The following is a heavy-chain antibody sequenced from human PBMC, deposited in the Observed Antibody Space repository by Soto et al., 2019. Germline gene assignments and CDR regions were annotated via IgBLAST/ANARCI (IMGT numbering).Heavy chain of an antibody. Sequence: QVQLVQSGAEVKKPGSSVKVSCKSSGGTFSSYAFSWVRQAPGQGLEWMGGIIPIFGTANYVQKFQGRVTITADESTSTAYMELSSLRFEDTAVYYCARDSLVVVAATPRWFDPWGQGTLVTVSS. CDR3: ARDSLVVVAATPRWFDP. J-gene: IGHJ5*02. V-gene: IGHV1-69*01. CDR1: GGTFSSYA. CDR2: IIPIFGTA. D-gene: IGHD2-15*01.